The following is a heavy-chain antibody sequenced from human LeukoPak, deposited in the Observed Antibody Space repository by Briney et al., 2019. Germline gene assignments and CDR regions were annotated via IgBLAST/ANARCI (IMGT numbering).Heavy chain of an antibody. CDR2: INTYNNGRT. D-gene: IGHD3-22*01. J-gene: IGHJ3*02. Sequence: SETRPVTCTGAGGSSSSYYWTWVWQTPGKRLEWNAFINTYNNGRTKYNPSLQSRVTISLDTSKNHFSLQLRSVTAADTADYYCARLRDYDNSGDPDTFDMWGQGTMVTVSS. V-gene: IGHV4-59*12. CDR3: ARLRDYDNSGDPDTFDM. CDR1: GGSSSSYY.